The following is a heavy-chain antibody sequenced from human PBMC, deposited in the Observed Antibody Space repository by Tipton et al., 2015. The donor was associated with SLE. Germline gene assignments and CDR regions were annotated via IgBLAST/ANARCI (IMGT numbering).Heavy chain of an antibody. CDR3: ARARGYSYGYGPYYYYMDV. V-gene: IGHV4-59*01. CDR2: IYYIGST. Sequence: LRLSCTVSGGSISSYYWSWIRQPPGKGLEWIGYIYYIGSTNYNPSLKSRVTISVDTSKNQFSLKLSSVTAADTAVYYCARARGYSYGYGPYYYYMDVWGKGTTVTVSS. CDR1: GGSISSYY. D-gene: IGHD5-18*01. J-gene: IGHJ6*03.